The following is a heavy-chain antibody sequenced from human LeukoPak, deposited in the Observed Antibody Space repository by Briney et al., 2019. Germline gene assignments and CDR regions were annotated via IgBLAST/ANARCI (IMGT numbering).Heavy chain of an antibody. D-gene: IGHD5-24*01. CDR3: AREMATAAAFDY. CDR1: GGTFSSYA. V-gene: IGHV1-69*13. Sequence: ASVKVSCKASGGTFSSYAISWVRQAPGQGLERMGGIIPIFGTANYAQKFQGRVTITADESTSTAYMELSSLRSEDTAVYYCAREMATAAAFDYWGQGTLVTVSS. J-gene: IGHJ4*02. CDR2: IIPIFGTA.